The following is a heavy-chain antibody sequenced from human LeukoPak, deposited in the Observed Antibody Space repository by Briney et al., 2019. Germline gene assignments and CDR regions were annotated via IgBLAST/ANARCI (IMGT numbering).Heavy chain of an antibody. CDR3: ARAQWERQIAGSYYYGMDV. V-gene: IGHV1-69*04. CDR1: GDTLSSYA. J-gene: IGHJ6*02. CDR2: IIPILGIA. Sequence: SVNVSCKASGDTLSSYAISWVRQAPGQGLEWMGSIIPILGIANYTQKFQGRVTITADKSTCTAYMELSSLRSEDTAVYYCARAQWERQIAGSYYYGMDVWGQGTTVTVS. D-gene: IGHD1-26*01.